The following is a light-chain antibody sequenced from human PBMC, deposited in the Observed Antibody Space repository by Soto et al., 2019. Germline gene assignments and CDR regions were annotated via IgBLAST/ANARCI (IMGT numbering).Light chain of an antibody. Sequence: EIVLTRSPGTLSLSPGERATLSCRASQSVRSSYLAWYQQKPGQAPRLFIYGASSRATGIPDRLSGSGSGTDFTLTISSLEPEDFAVYHCQKYGNSPWTFGQGTKADIK. CDR1: QSVRSSY. CDR3: QKYGNSPWT. J-gene: IGKJ1*01. V-gene: IGKV3-20*01. CDR2: GAS.